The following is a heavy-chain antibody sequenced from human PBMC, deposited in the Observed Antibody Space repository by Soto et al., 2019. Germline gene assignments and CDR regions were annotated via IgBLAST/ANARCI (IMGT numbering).Heavy chain of an antibody. Sequence: QVQLVQSGAEVKKPGASVKVSCKASGYTFTSYGISWVRQAPGQGLEWMGWISAYNGNTNYAQKLQGRVTMTTDTSTSTAYMELRSLRSDDTAVYYCARDVAAYCSGGSFYSVSFDYWGQGTLVTVSS. J-gene: IGHJ4*02. CDR2: ISAYNGNT. CDR3: ARDVAAYCSGGSFYSVSFDY. CDR1: GYTFTSYG. V-gene: IGHV1-18*01. D-gene: IGHD2-15*01.